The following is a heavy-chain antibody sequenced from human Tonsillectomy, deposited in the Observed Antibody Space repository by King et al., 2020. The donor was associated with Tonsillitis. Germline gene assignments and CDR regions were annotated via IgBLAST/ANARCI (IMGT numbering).Heavy chain of an antibody. CDR3: ARRATGIVVVPATRDAFDI. CDR1: GGSISSSSYF. Sequence: LQLQESGPGLVKPSETLSLTCKVSGGSISSSSYFWDWIRQPPGKGLGWIGSIYYSGSTYYNPSLKSRVTISVDTSKNQFSLKLSSVTAADTAVYYCARRATGIVVVPATRDAFDIWGQGTMVTVSS. J-gene: IGHJ3*02. CDR2: IYYSGST. V-gene: IGHV4-39*01. D-gene: IGHD2-2*01.